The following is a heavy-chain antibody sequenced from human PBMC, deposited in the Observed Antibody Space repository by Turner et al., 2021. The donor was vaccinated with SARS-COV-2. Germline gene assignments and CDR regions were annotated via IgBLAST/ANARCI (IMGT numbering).Heavy chain of an antibody. Sequence: QVQLVESGGGVVQPGRSLRLSCAASGFTFSSYGMHWVRQAPGKGLEWVAVISYDGSNKYYADSVKGRFTISRDNSKNTLYLQMNSLRAEDTAVYYCAKDGAPFLLYSGEPTFYFDYWGQGTLVTVSS. CDR3: AKDGAPFLLYSGEPTFYFDY. CDR2: ISYDGSNK. CDR1: GFTFSSYG. J-gene: IGHJ4*02. D-gene: IGHD3-10*01. V-gene: IGHV3-30*18.